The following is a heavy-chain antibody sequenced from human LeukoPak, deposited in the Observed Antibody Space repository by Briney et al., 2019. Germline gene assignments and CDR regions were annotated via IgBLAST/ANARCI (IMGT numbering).Heavy chain of an antibody. CDR2: IYSGGST. Sequence: GGSLRLSCAASGFTVSSNYMSWVRQAPGKGLEWVSVIYSGGSTYYADSVKGRFTISRDNSKNTLYLQMNSLRAEDTAVYYCARVVRVAGYFDYWGQGTLVTVSS. V-gene: IGHV3-53*01. D-gene: IGHD3-10*01. CDR1: GFTVSSNY. CDR3: ARVVRVAGYFDY. J-gene: IGHJ4*02.